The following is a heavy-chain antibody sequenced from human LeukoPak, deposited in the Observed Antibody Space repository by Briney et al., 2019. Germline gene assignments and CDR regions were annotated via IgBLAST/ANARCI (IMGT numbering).Heavy chain of an antibody. CDR2: ISSSSSYI. V-gene: IGHV3-21*01. Sequence: GGSLRLSCAASGFTFSSHTMNWVRQAPGKGLEWVSSISSSSSYIYYADSVKGRFTISRDNAKNSLYLQMNSLRAEDTAVYYCAREGMATPYPFDYWGQGTLVTVFS. J-gene: IGHJ4*02. CDR3: AREGMATPYPFDY. CDR1: GFTFSSHT. D-gene: IGHD5-24*01.